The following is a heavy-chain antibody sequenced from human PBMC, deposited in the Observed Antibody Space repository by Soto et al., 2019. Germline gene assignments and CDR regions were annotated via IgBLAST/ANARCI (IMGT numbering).Heavy chain of an antibody. CDR3: ANIAAAAGSSEHFDY. D-gene: IGHD6-6*01. CDR1: GGSISSGDYY. V-gene: IGHV4-30-4*01. Sequence: PSETLSLTCTVSGGSISSGDYYWSWIRQPPGKGLEWIGYIYYSGSTYYNPSLKSRVTISVDTSKNQFSLKLSSVTAADTAVYYCANIAAAAGSSEHFDYWGQGTLVTVSS. J-gene: IGHJ4*02. CDR2: IYYSGST.